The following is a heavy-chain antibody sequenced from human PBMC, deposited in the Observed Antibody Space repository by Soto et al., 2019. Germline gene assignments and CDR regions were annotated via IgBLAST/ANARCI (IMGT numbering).Heavy chain of an antibody. CDR2: INHSGST. V-gene: IGHV4-34*01. CDR3: ARGRSPNYYGRYYFDY. Sequence: QVQLQQWGAGLLKPSETLSLTCAVYGGSFSGYYWSWIRQPPGKGLEWIGEINHSGSTNYNPSLKSRVTISVDTSKNQFSLELSSVTAADTAVYYCARGRSPNYYGRYYFDYWGQGTLVTVSS. J-gene: IGHJ4*02. D-gene: IGHD1-26*01. CDR1: GGSFSGYY.